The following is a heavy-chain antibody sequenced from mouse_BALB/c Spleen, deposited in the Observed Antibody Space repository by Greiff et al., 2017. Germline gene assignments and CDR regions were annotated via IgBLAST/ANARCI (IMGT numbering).Heavy chain of an antibody. V-gene: IGHV1-14*01. Sequence: EVQLQQSGPELVKPAASVTMSCTASGYTFTSYVLHWVMQKPGQGLVWIGYIIPYNDGTKYNEKFKGKATLTSDTSTSTAYMELSSVTSEDSAVYYCARNGYYALYYFDYWGQGTALTVSS. CDR3: ARNGYYALYYFDY. CDR1: GYTFTSYV. J-gene: IGHJ2*01. CDR2: IIPYNDGT. D-gene: IGHD2-3*01.